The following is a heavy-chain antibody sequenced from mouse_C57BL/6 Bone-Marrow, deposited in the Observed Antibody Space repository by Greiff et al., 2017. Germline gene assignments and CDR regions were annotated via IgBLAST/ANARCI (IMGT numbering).Heavy chain of an antibody. CDR3: ARDTTVVAAAWVAY. J-gene: IGHJ3*01. V-gene: IGHV1-69*01. CDR1: GYTFTTYW. D-gene: IGHD1-1*01. CDR2: FDPSDNYT. Sequence: QVQLQQPGAELVMPGASVKLSCKASGYTFTTYWMHWMKQRPGQGLEWIGEFDPSDNYTNYNQKFKGKSTLTVDKSSSTAYMQLSRLTSEDSAVYYCARDTTVVAAAWVAYWGQGTLVSVSA.